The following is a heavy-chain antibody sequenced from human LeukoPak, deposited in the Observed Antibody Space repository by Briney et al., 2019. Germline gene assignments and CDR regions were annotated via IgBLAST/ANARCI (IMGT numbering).Heavy chain of an antibody. CDR3: ATLTPVHSSSSLDY. CDR1: GGSISSSSYY. V-gene: IGHV4-39*01. D-gene: IGHD6-6*01. CDR2: IYYSGST. J-gene: IGHJ4*02. Sequence: PSETLSLTCTVSGGSISSSSYYWGWIRQPPGKGLEWIGSIYYSGSTYYNPSLKSRVTISVDTSKNQFSLKLSSVTAADTAVYYCATLTPVHSSSSLDYWGQGTLVTVSS.